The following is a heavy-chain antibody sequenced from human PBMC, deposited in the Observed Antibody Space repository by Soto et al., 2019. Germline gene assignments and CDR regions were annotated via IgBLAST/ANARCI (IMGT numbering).Heavy chain of an antibody. J-gene: IGHJ4*01. Sequence: GESLKISCKASASCLTSYWSGWVRQMPGKGLECMGIIYPSDSDTRYSPYFQGQVTISVDKSISTAYLQWSSLKASDTAMYYCVRASGSSTNYFDYWGQGALVTVSS. CDR2: IYPSDSDT. D-gene: IGHD1-26*01. V-gene: IGHV5-51*01. CDR3: VRASGSSTNYFDY. CDR1: ASCLTSYW.